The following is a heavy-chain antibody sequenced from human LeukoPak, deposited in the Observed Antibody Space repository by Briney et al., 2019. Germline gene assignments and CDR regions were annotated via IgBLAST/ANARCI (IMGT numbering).Heavy chain of an antibody. D-gene: IGHD1-26*01. J-gene: IGHJ3*02. Sequence: NSSETLSLTCTVSVGSISIYYWSCIRHPTRKGLECIGRIHTSESTNYNPSLKSRVTMSVDTSKNQFSLKLSSVTAADTAVYYCARDWDSGSYSVYAFDIWGQGTMVTVSS. CDR3: ARDWDSGSYSVYAFDI. V-gene: IGHV4-4*07. CDR2: IHTSEST. CDR1: VGSISIYY.